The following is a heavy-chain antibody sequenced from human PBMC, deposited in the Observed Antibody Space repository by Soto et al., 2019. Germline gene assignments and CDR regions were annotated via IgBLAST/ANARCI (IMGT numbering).Heavy chain of an antibody. V-gene: IGHV4-4*07. CDR3: VRDGTKTLRDWFDP. J-gene: IGHJ5*02. D-gene: IGHD1-1*01. CDR2: IYATGTT. CDR1: GASISGYY. Sequence: QVQLQESGPGLVKPSETLSLTCTVSGASISGYYWSWIRKSAGKGLEWIGRIYATGTTDYNPSLKSRVMMSVDTSKKQFSLRLRSVTAADTAVYYCVRDGTKTLRDWFDPWGQGIWVTVSS.